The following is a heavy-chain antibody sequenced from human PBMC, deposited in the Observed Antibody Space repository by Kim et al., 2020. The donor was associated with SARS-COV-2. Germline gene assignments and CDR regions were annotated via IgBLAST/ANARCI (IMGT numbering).Heavy chain of an antibody. Sequence: GGSLRLSCAASGFTFSSFGMSWVRQAPGKGLEWVSGITSNGVTTYYSDSVKGRFTISTDNSKNTLYLQMNSLRAEDTAVYYCAKRAGWFDPWGQGTLVTV. CDR3: AKRAGWFDP. V-gene: IGHV3-23*01. J-gene: IGHJ5*02. CDR2: ITSNGVTT. CDR1: GFTFSSFG.